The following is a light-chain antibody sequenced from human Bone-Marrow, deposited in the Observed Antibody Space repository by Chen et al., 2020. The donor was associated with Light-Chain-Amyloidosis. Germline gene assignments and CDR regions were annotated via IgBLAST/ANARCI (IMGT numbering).Light chain of an antibody. V-gene: IGLV2-14*01. CDR2: EVT. Sequence: QSALTQPASVSGSPGQSITISSTGTSSDVGVDNHVSWYQQHPDKAPKLMIYEVTNRPSWVPDRFSGSKSDNTASLTISGLQTEDEAYYFCSSYTITNTLVFGSGIRVTVL. J-gene: IGLJ1*01. CDR3: SSYTITNTLV. CDR1: SSDVGVDNH.